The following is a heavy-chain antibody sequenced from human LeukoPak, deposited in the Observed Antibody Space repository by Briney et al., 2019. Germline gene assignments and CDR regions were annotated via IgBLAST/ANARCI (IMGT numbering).Heavy chain of an antibody. J-gene: IGHJ4*02. CDR1: GYTLTDYY. V-gene: IGHV1-2*02. CDR3: TRGSYYDSSGYSGVRLFDY. CDR2: INPNSGGT. Sequence: GASVKVSCKASGYTLTDYYIHWVRQAPAQGLEWMGWINPNSGGTNYAQKFQGRVTMTSDTSISTAYMELSRLRSDDTALYYCTRGSYYDSSGYSGVRLFDYWGQGTPVTVPS. D-gene: IGHD3-22*01.